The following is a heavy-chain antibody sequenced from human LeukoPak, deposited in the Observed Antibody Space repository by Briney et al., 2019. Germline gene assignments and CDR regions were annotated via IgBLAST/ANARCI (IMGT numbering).Heavy chain of an antibody. D-gene: IGHD3-10*01. CDR1: GYSFTSYW. CDR3: ARHRHGSGSYYNYYYYGMDV. J-gene: IGHJ6*02. CDR2: IYPGDSDT. V-gene: IGHV5-51*01. Sequence: GESLKISCKGSGYSFTSYWIGWVRPMPGKGLEWMGIIYPGDSDTRYSPSFQGQVTISADKSISTAYLQWSSLKASDTAMYYCARHRHGSGSYYNYYYYGMDVWGQGTTVTVSS.